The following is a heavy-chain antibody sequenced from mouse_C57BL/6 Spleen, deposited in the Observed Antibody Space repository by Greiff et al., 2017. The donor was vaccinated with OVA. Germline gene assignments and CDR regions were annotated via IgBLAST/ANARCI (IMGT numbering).Heavy chain of an antibody. CDR1: GYTFTSYW. D-gene: IGHD1-1*01. CDR2: IDPSDSYT. J-gene: IGHJ4*01. CDR3: ARRFYYGSSYAMDY. Sequence: QVQLQQPGAELVRPGTSVKLSCKASGYTFTSYWMHWVKQRPGQGLEWIGVIDPSDSYTNYNQKFKGKATLTVDTSSSTAYMQLSSLTSEDSAVYYCARRFYYGSSYAMDYWGQGTSVTVSS. V-gene: IGHV1-59*01.